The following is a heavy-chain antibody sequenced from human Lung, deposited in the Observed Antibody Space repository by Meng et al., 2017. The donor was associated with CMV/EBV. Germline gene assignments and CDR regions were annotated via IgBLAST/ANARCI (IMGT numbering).Heavy chain of an antibody. CDR3: ARGINGGCGD. V-gene: IGHV6-1*01. CDR2: TYYRSKWYH. Sequence: SGPGLVMPSQPPSLPCPISGDIVSSNSAAWHWIRQSPSRGLEWLGRTYYRSKWYHEYAVSVKSRITISPDTPKNQFSLQLNSMTPEDTAVYYCARGINGGCGDWGQGTLVTVSS. J-gene: IGHJ4*02. D-gene: IGHD4-23*01. CDR1: GDIVSSNSAA.